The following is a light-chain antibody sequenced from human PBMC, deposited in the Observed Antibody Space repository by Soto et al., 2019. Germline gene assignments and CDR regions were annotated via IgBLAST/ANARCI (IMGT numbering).Light chain of an antibody. CDR1: ASNIGNNS. CDR2: GDN. CDR3: GTWDTSLPACV. J-gene: IGLJ1*01. V-gene: IGLV1-51*01. Sequence: QSVLTQPPSVSAAPGQRVTISCSGSASNIGNNSVSWYQQLPGAAPKLLIYGDNNRPSGIPDRFSGSKSGTSATLGITGLQTGDEADYYCGTWDTSLPACVFGPGTKSPS.